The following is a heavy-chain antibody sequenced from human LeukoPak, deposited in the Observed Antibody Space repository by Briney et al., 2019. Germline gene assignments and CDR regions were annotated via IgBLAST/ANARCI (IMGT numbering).Heavy chain of an antibody. CDR1: GFIFSSYW. V-gene: IGHV3-23*01. J-gene: IGHJ4*02. D-gene: IGHD1-26*01. CDR2: ISGSGGST. Sequence: GGSLRLSCAASGFIFSSYWMTWVRQAPGKGLEWVSAISGSGGSTYYADSVKGRFTISRDNSKNTLYLQMNSLRAEDTAVYYCAKDIVSGSIYYFDYWGQGTLVTVSS. CDR3: AKDIVSGSIYYFDY.